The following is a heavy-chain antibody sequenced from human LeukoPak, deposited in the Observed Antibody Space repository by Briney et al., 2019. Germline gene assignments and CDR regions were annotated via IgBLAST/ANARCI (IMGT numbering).Heavy chain of an antibody. CDR2: ISGSGGST. D-gene: IGHD4-17*01. CDR3: AKDLDYGDYIDY. V-gene: IGHV3-23*01. Sequence: GGSLRLPCAASGFTFSSYAMSWVRRAPGKGLEWVSPISGSGGSTYYADSVEGRFTISRDNSKNALYLQMKSLRAEDTAVYYCAKDLDYGDYIDYWGQGTLVTVSS. J-gene: IGHJ4*02. CDR1: GFTFSSYA.